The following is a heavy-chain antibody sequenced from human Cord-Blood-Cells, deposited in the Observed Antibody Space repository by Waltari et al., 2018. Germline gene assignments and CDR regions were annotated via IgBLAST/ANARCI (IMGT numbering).Heavy chain of an antibody. CDR1: GFTFSSYG. Sequence: QVQLVESGGGVVQPGRSLRLSCAASGFTFSSYGMHWVRQAPGKGLEWVAVISYDGSNKYYADPVKGRFTISRDNSKNTLYLQMNSLRAEDTAVYYCAKVPYYDSSGDAFDIWGQGTMVTVSS. J-gene: IGHJ3*02. CDR3: AKVPYYDSSGDAFDI. V-gene: IGHV3-30*18. CDR2: ISYDGSNK. D-gene: IGHD3-22*01.